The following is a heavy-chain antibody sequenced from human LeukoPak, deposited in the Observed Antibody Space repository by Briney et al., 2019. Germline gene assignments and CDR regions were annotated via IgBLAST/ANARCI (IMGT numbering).Heavy chain of an antibody. Sequence: GESLKISCKGSGYSFSNYWIAWVRQMPGKGLEWMGIINPTESDSRYSPSFQGQVTFSVDMSISTAYLQWSSLKASDTAMYYCARRDSGRYYLDYWGQGTLVTVSS. D-gene: IGHD1-26*01. CDR2: INPTESDS. CDR3: ARRDSGRYYLDY. CDR1: GYSFSNYW. J-gene: IGHJ4*02. V-gene: IGHV5-51*01.